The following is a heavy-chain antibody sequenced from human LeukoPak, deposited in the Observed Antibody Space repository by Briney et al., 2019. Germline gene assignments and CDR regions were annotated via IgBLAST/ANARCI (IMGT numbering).Heavy chain of an antibody. J-gene: IGHJ6*02. V-gene: IGHV4-30-2*02. CDR1: GGSISSGGYY. CDR2: IYHSGST. CDR3: AKVKYYYGSGSYSSYYYSYGMDV. Sequence: PQTLSLTCTVSGGSISSGGYYWSWIRQPPGKGLEWIGYIYHSGSTYYNPSLKSRVTTSVDTSKDQFSLKLSSVSAADTAVYFCAKVKYYYGSGSYSSYYYSYGMDVWGQGTTVTVSS. D-gene: IGHD3-10*01.